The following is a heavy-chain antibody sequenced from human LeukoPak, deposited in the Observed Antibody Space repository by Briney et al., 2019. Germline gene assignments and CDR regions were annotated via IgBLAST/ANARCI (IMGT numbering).Heavy chain of an antibody. J-gene: IGHJ4*02. Sequence: GGSLRFSCAASGFTFSSNGMPRVRQAQGKRLEWVVVISYDGSNKYYADSVTGRFTISRDNSKNTLYLQMNSLRAEDTAVYYCAKDPSKDHFDYWGQGTLVTVSS. CDR2: ISYDGSNK. CDR3: AKDPSKDHFDY. CDR1: GFTFSSNG. V-gene: IGHV3-30*18.